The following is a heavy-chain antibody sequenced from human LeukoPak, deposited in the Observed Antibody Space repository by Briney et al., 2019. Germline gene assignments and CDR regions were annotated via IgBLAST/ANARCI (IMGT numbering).Heavy chain of an antibody. Sequence: GESLKTSRKGSGYSFTSYWIGWVRPMPRKGREWRGIIYPGDSDTSYSPSLQGQATTSAATSISTALPQWSSLMASDTAMYYCARDGVLKQPPDPWGQGTLVTVPS. CDR1: GYSFTSYW. CDR3: ARDGVLKQPPDP. CDR2: IYPGDSDT. V-gene: IGHV5-51*01. J-gene: IGHJ5*02. D-gene: IGHD2-8*01.